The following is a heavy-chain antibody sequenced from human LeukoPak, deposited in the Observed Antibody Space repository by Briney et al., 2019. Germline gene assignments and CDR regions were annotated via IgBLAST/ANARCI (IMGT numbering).Heavy chain of an antibody. V-gene: IGHV4-38-2*01. CDR1: GFTFSDYY. CDR3: ARSQMFGLGDGYNIDY. Sequence: PGGSLRLSCAASGFTFSDYYMSCIRQPPGKGLGWIGSIYYSGSTYYNPSLKSRVTISVDTSKNQFSLKLSSVTAADTAVYYCARSQMFGLGDGYNIDYWGQGTLVTVSS. J-gene: IGHJ4*02. D-gene: IGHD5-24*01. CDR2: IYYSGST.